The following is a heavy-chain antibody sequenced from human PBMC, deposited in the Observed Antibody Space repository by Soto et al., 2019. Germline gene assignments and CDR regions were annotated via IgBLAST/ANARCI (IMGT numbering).Heavy chain of an antibody. CDR1: GGSISSYY. J-gene: IGHJ4*02. CDR2: IYYSGST. CDR3: ARQIAVAATRTFDY. D-gene: IGHD6-19*01. Sequence: PSETLSLTCTVSGGSISSYYWSWIRQPPGKGLEWIGYIYYSGSTNYNPSLKSRVTISVDTSKNQFSLKLSSVTAADTAVYYCARQIAVAATRTFDYWGQGTLVTVSS. V-gene: IGHV4-59*08.